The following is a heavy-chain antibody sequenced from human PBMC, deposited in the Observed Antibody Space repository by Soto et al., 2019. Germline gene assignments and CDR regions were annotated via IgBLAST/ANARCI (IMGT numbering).Heavy chain of an antibody. V-gene: IGHV1-18*01. Sequence: ASVKVSCKASGYTFTSYGISWVRQAPGQGLEWMGWISAYNGNTNYARKLQGRVTMTTDTSTSTAYMELRSLRSDDTAVYYCARDLGYCSSTSCYVRVNNCFDPWGQGTLVTVSS. D-gene: IGHD2-2*03. CDR2: ISAYNGNT. CDR3: ARDLGYCSSTSCYVRVNNCFDP. J-gene: IGHJ5*02. CDR1: GYTFTSYG.